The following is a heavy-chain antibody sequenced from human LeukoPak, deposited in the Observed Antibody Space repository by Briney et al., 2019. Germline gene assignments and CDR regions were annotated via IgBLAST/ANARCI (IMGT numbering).Heavy chain of an antibody. J-gene: IGHJ3*02. CDR3: AKDREMYFYDSSGYRDAFHI. D-gene: IGHD3-22*01. Sequence: GGSLRLSCAASGFTFSSYAMSWVRQAPGKGLEWVSAISGSGGSTYYADSVKGRFTIPRDNSKNTLYLQMNSLRAEDTAVYYCAKDREMYFYDSSGYRDAFHIWGQGTKVTVSS. CDR2: ISGSGGST. CDR1: GFTFSSYA. V-gene: IGHV3-23*01.